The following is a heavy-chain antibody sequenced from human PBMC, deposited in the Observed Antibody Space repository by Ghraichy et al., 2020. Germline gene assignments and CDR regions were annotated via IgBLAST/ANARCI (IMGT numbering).Heavy chain of an antibody. J-gene: IGHJ4*02. Sequence: GGSLRLSCAASGFTFSSYWMHWVRQAPGKGLVWVSRINSDGSSTSYADSVKGRFTISRDNAKNTLYLQMNSLRAEVTAVYYCARVELAYDYIWGSYRPTEGALGYWGQGTLVTVS. V-gene: IGHV3-74*01. CDR2: INSDGSST. CDR3: ARVELAYDYIWGSYRPTEGALGY. CDR1: GFTFSSYW. D-gene: IGHD3-16*02.